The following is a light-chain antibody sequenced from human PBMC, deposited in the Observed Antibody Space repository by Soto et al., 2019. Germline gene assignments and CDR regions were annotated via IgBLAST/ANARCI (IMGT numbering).Light chain of an antibody. J-gene: IGKJ1*01. CDR2: GAS. Sequence: EVVMTQSPATLSVSPGERVTLSCRASQSINAHLAWYQQKPGQAPRLLIHGASTRATGIPARFRGSGYGTEFILTISSMQSEDFAVYYCPQYNTWLWTFGQGTKVEIQ. CDR1: QSINAH. CDR3: PQYNTWLWT. V-gene: IGKV3-15*01.